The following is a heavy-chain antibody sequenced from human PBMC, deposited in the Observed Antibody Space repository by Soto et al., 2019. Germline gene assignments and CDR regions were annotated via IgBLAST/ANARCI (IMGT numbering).Heavy chain of an antibody. J-gene: IGHJ4*02. CDR3: ARVGLYYYGSGSYYFDY. CDR2: INAGNGNT. V-gene: IGHV1-3*01. D-gene: IGHD3-10*01. Sequence: GASVKVSCKASGYTFTSYAMHWVRQAPGQRLEWMGWINAGNGNTKYSQKFQGRVTITRATSASTAYMELSSLRSEDTAVYYCARVGLYYYGSGSYYFDYGGQGTLGTVSS. CDR1: GYTFTSYA.